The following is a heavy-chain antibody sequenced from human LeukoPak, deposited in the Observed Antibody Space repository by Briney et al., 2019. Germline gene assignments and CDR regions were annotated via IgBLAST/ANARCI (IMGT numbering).Heavy chain of an antibody. J-gene: IGHJ4*02. D-gene: IGHD6-13*01. CDR2: ISYDGSNK. CDR1: GFTFSSYG. CDR3: ARAGAYSSSWYYFDY. V-gene: IGHV3-30*03. Sequence: GRSLRLSCAASGFTFSSYGMHWVRQAPGKGLEWVAVISYDGSNKYYADSVKGRFTISRDNSKNTLYLQMNSLRAEDTAVYYCARAGAYSSSWYYFDYWGQGTLVTVSS.